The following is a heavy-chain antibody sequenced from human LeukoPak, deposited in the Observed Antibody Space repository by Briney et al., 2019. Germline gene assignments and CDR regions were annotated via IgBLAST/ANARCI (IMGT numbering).Heavy chain of an antibody. CDR1: GFTFNIYA. CDR2: ISYEGSNK. CDR3: ARGDGYSYGYKSDY. J-gene: IGHJ4*02. D-gene: IGHD5-18*01. Sequence: PGGSLRLSCAASGFTFNIYAMHWVCQAPGRGLEWVSVISYEGSNKYYADSVQGRFTISRDNSKNTLYLHMSSLKAEDTAVYYCARGDGYSYGYKSDYWGQGTLVTVSS. V-gene: IGHV3-30-3*01.